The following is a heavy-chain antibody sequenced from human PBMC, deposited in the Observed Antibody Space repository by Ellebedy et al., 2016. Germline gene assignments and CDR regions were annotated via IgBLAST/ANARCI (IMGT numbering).Heavy chain of an antibody. CDR2: INPNSGGT. V-gene: IGHV1-2*02. Sequence: ASVKVSXXTSGYTFTDYGVSWVRQAPGQGLEWMGWINPNSGGTNYAQKLQGRVTMTRDTSISTAYMELSRLRSDDTAVYYCARMGLGVVPAARRLTGHFDLWGRGTLVTVSS. D-gene: IGHD2-2*01. CDR3: ARMGLGVVPAARRLTGHFDL. CDR1: GYTFTDYG. J-gene: IGHJ2*01.